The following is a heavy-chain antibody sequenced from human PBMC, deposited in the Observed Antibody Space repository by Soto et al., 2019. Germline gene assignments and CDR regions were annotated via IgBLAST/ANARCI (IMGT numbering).Heavy chain of an antibody. CDR1: GFTFSSYA. Sequence: GGSLRLSCAASGFTFSSYAMSWVRQAPGKGLEWVSAISVSGGSTYYADSVKGRFTISRDNYRNTLYLRMNSLRAEDTAVFYCAKDRAIRPGSDFDYWGQGTQVTVSS. J-gene: IGHJ4*02. D-gene: IGHD3-9*01. V-gene: IGHV3-23*01. CDR3: AKDRAIRPGSDFDY. CDR2: ISVSGGST.